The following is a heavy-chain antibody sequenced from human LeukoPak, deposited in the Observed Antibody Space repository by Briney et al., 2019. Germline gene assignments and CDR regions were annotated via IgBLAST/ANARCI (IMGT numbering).Heavy chain of an antibody. D-gene: IGHD4-17*01. CDR1: VCTFTRYG. Sequence: GASVHVSCLACVCTFTRYGIRWVRPPPGQGREGVGWISAYNGNTNYAQKLQRRVTMTTDTSTSTAYMELRSLRSDDTAVYCCATDYGDYGDWFDPGGEGTLVTVSS. V-gene: IGHV1-18*01. J-gene: IGHJ5*02. CDR2: ISAYNGNT. CDR3: ATDYGDYGDWFDP.